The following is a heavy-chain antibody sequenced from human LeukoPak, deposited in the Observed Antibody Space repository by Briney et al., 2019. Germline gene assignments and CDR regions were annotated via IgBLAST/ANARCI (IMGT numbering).Heavy chain of an antibody. V-gene: IGHV3-23*01. D-gene: IGHD6-19*01. CDR3: AKGIYGSGGSYFDY. CDR2: LSGSGITT. J-gene: IGHJ4*01. Sequence: PGGSLRLSCAASGFSFSTSWMTWIRQAPGKGLEWVSTLSGSGITTYYADSVKGRFTISRDNSKNTLYLQMNSLRAEDTAVYYCAKGIYGSGGSYFDYWAHGTRVTVS. CDR1: GFSFSTSW.